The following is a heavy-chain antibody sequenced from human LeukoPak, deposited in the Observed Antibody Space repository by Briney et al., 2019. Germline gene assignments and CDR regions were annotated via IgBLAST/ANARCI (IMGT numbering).Heavy chain of an antibody. CDR2: IYSGGST. D-gene: IGHD2-2*01. V-gene: IGHV3-66*01. CDR3: ASESTRGYYFDY. CDR1: GFTFSSYS. Sequence: GGSLRLSCAASGFTFSSYSMNWVRQAPGKGLEWVSVIYSGGSTYYADSVKGRFTISRDNSKNTLYLQMNSLRAEDTAVYYCASESTRGYYFDYWGQGTLVTVSS. J-gene: IGHJ4*02.